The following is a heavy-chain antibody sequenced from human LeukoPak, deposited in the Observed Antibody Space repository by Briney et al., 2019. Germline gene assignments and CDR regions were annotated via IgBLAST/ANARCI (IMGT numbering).Heavy chain of an antibody. Sequence: GGSLRLSCEASGCTFSSYAMSWVRQAPGKGLEWVSAISGSGGSTYYADSVKGRFTISRDNSKNTLYLQMNSLRAEDTAVYYCAKADGVYGDYVAFDIWGQGTMVTVSS. D-gene: IGHD4-17*01. CDR1: GCTFSSYA. V-gene: IGHV3-23*01. CDR2: ISGSGGST. J-gene: IGHJ3*02. CDR3: AKADGVYGDYVAFDI.